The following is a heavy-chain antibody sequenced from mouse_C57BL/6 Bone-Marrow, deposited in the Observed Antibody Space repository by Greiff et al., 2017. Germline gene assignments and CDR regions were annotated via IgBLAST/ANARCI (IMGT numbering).Heavy chain of an antibody. J-gene: IGHJ2*01. CDR3: ARPLTTVVAPCGY. V-gene: IGHV1-52*01. Sequence: QVQLQQPGAELVRPGSSVKLSCKASGYTFTSYWMHWVKQRPIQGLEWIGNIDPSDSETHYNQKFKDKATLTVDKSSSTAYMQLSSLTSEDSAVYYCARPLTTVVAPCGYWGQGTTLTVSS. D-gene: IGHD1-1*01. CDR2: IDPSDSET. CDR1: GYTFTSYW.